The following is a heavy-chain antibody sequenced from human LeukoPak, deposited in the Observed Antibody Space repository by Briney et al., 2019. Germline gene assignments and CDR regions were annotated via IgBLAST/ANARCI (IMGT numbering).Heavy chain of an antibody. J-gene: IGHJ5*02. CDR2: ISAYNGNT. D-gene: IGHD6-13*01. V-gene: IGHV1-18*01. CDR1: GYTFPSYG. Sequence: ASVKVSCKASGYTFPSYGISWVRQAPGQGLEWMGWISAYNGNTNYAQKLQGRVTMTTDTSTSTAYMELRSLRSDDTAVYYCARTLHHIAAAGTRWFDPWGQGTLVTVSS. CDR3: ARTLHHIAAAGTRWFDP.